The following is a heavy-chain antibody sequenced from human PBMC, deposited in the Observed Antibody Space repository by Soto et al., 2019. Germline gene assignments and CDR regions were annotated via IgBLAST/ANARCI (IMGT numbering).Heavy chain of an antibody. J-gene: IGHJ6*02. CDR3: ARDPKVVPAADPMNYYYYYGMDV. V-gene: IGHV1-69*08. D-gene: IGHD2-2*01. CDR1: GGTFSSYT. CDR2: IIPILGVA. Sequence: QVQLVQSGAEVKKPGSSVKVSCKASGGTFSSYTISWVRQAPGQGLEWMGRIIPILGVANYAQKFQGRVTITADKSTSTXXMXLXXLRSEDTAVYYCARDPKVVPAADPMNYYYYYGMDVWGQGTTVTVSS.